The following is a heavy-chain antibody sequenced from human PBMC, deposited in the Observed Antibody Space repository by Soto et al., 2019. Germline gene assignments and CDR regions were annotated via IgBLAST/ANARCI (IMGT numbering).Heavy chain of an antibody. V-gene: IGHV1-69*06. Sequence: QMQLVQSGPEVKKPGSSVTVSCKASGGALSGYAITWVRQAPGQGLEWMGLIIPHFGAPTYAQKIQGRITITTDKSTATVYLDMSILRSDDTGVYYCARVPSDGAGWYGDSWGQGTLLTVSS. CDR1: GGALSGYA. CDR2: IIPHFGAP. J-gene: IGHJ4*02. D-gene: IGHD6-19*01. CDR3: ARVPSDGAGWYGDS.